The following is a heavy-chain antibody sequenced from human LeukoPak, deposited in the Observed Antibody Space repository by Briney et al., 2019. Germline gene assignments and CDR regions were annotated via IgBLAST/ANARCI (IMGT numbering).Heavy chain of an antibody. CDR2: INHSGST. CDR3: VRDDYSNYRGGFDP. Sequence: PSETLSLTCAVYGGSFSGYYWSWIRQPPGKGLEWIGEINHSGSTNYNPSLKSRVTISVDTSKNQFSLKLSSVTAADTAVYYCVRDDYSNYRGGFDPWGQGTLVTVSS. J-gene: IGHJ5*02. V-gene: IGHV4-34*01. D-gene: IGHD4-11*01. CDR1: GGSFSGYY.